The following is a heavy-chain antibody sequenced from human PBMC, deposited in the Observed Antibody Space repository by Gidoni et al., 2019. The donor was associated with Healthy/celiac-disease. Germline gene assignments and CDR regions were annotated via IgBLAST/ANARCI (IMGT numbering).Heavy chain of an antibody. J-gene: IGHJ4*02. D-gene: IGHD6-19*01. Sequence: QVQLVESGGGVVQPGRSLRLSCAASGFTFSSYGSHWVRQAPGKGLEWVEIISHDGGNEYFADSVKGRFTISRDNSKNTLYLKMNSLRAEDTAVHYCAKGRGSSGWYQPIDYWGQGTLVTVSS. CDR2: ISHDGGNE. CDR1: GFTFSSYG. CDR3: AKGRGSSGWYQPIDY. V-gene: IGHV3-30*18.